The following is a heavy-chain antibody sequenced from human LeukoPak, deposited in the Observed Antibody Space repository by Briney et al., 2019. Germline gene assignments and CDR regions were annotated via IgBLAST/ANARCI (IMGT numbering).Heavy chain of an antibody. CDR1: GGSISIYY. V-gene: IGHV4-59*01. CDR3: ARVRGSSGWYFFGAFDI. D-gene: IGHD6-19*01. J-gene: IGHJ3*02. CDR2: IYYSGST. Sequence: SETLSLTCTVSGGSISIYYWSWIRQPPGKGLEWIGYIYYSGSTNYNPSLKSRVTISVDTSKNQFSLKLSSVTAADTAVYYCARVRGSSGWYFFGAFDIWGQGTMVTVSS.